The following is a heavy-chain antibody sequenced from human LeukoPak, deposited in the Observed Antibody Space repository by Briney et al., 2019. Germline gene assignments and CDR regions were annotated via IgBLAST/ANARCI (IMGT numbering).Heavy chain of an antibody. V-gene: IGHV3-66*01. CDR2: IHRGGNT. CDR3: ARDPGYGLGVDYGDY. J-gene: IGHJ4*02. D-gene: IGHD3-10*01. Sequence: GGSLRLSCAASGFTFSGNYMSWVRQAPGKGLEWLSVIHRGGNTYYADSVKGRFTISRDSSKNTVFLQMDSLRAEDTAVYYCARDPGYGLGVDYGDYWGQGTLVTVSS. CDR1: GFTFSGNY.